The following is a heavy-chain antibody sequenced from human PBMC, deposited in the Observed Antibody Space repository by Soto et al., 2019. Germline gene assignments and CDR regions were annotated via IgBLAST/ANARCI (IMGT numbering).Heavy chain of an antibody. CDR1: GYRFSTYY. CDR3: ARYDYNGYYFDY. V-gene: IGHV1-46*01. J-gene: IGHJ4*02. CDR2: INPSGGST. D-gene: IGHD4-4*01. Sequence: ASVKVSCEACGYRFSTYYMHWVRQAPGQGYEWMGIINPSGGSTTYAQKFQGRVTMTRDTSTTTVYMELSSLKSEDTAVYYCARYDYNGYYFDYWGQGTLVTVSS.